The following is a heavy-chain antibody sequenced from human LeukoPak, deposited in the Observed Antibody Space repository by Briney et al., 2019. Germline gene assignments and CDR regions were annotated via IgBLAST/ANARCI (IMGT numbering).Heavy chain of an antibody. CDR3: AKGPDSGIFCFDP. D-gene: IGHD1-26*01. CDR1: GFTFSSYG. Sequence: GGTLRLSCAASGFTFSSYGMHWVRQAPGKGLEWVALISYDGSNKYYADSVKGRFTISRDNSKNTLYLQMNSLRTEDTAVYYCAKGPDSGIFCFDPWGQGTLVTVSS. J-gene: IGHJ5*02. CDR2: ISYDGSNK. V-gene: IGHV3-30*18.